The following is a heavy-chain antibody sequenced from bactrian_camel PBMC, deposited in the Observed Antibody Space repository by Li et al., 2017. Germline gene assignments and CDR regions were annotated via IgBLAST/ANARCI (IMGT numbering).Heavy chain of an antibody. CDR2: INSAGGST. J-gene: IGHJ4*01. CDR3: SVATTSATFNY. D-gene: IGHD5*01. Sequence: DVQLVESGGGLVQPGGSLRLSCAASGFTFSNYAMTWVRQAPGKGLEWVSTINSAGGSTYYADSVKGRFAISRDNAKNTVYLQMNSLKPEDTALYYCSVATTSATFNYWGQGTQVTVS. CDR1: GFTFSNYA. V-gene: IGHV3S40*01.